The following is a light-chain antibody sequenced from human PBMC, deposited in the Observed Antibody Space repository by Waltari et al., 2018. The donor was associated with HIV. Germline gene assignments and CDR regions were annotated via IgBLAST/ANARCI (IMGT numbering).Light chain of an antibody. V-gene: IGKV3-20*01. J-gene: IGKJ1*01. CDR1: QSVSSD. CDR2: GAS. CDR3: QHYTSSPTWT. Sequence: IVLTQSPGTLSLSPGERATFSCRASQSVSSDLAWYHQRPGQAPRLLIYGASTRATGIPDRFSGSGSGTDFTLTINSLEPEDFAVYYCQHYTSSPTWTCGQGTKVEIK.